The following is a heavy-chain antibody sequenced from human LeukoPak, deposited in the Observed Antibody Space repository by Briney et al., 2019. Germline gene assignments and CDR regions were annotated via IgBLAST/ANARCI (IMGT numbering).Heavy chain of an antibody. Sequence: SETLSLACTVSGGSISSSSYYWGWIRQPPGKGLEGIGSIYYSGSTYYNPSLKSRVRISVDTSKNQFSLKLSSVTAADTAVYYCAGRYSSGWYRRGPFDYWGQGTLVTVSS. CDR1: GGSISSSSYY. J-gene: IGHJ4*02. CDR2: IYYSGST. V-gene: IGHV4-39*07. CDR3: AGRYSSGWYRRGPFDY. D-gene: IGHD6-19*01.